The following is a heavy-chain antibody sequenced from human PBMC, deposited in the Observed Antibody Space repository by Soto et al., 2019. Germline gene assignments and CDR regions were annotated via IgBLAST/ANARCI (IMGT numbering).Heavy chain of an antibody. Sequence: GGSLRLSCAASGFTFSNFAMHWFRQAPGKGLEWVAVMSFDGSSKCYADSVKGRFTISRDNAKNTLYLQMNSLRAEDTAVYYCARDPGYCSSTSCYGSRGSYYYYYGMDVWGQGTTVTVSS. V-gene: IGHV3-30*04. J-gene: IGHJ6*02. CDR2: MSFDGSSK. D-gene: IGHD2-2*01. CDR3: ARDPGYCSSTSCYGSRGSYYYYYGMDV. CDR1: GFTFSNFA.